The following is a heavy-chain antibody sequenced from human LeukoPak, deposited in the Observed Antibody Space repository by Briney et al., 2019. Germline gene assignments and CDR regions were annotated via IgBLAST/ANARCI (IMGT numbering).Heavy chain of an antibody. CDR1: GGSISSYY. D-gene: IGHD6-13*01. CDR3: AREGSSSWSAFYDY. J-gene: IGHJ4*02. CDR2: IYYSGST. V-gene: IGHV4-59*01. Sequence: DPSETLSLTCTVSGGSISSYYWSWIRQPPGKGLEWIGYIYYSGSTNYNPSLKSRVTISVDTSKNQFSLKLSSVTAADTAVYYCAREGSSSWSAFYDYWGQGTLVTVSS.